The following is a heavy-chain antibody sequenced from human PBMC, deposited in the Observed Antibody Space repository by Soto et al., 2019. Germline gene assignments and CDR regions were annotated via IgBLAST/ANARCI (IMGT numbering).Heavy chain of an antibody. J-gene: IGHJ6*02. Sequence: GGSLRLSCAASGFTFSSYAMHWVRQAPGKGLEWVAVISYDGSNKYYADSVKGRFTISRDNSKNTLYLQMNSLRAEDTAVYYCARDQYGYYYYGMDVWGQGTTVTVSS. CDR3: ARDQYGYYYYGMDV. D-gene: IGHD2-2*01. CDR1: GFTFSSYA. CDR2: ISYDGSNK. V-gene: IGHV3-30-3*01.